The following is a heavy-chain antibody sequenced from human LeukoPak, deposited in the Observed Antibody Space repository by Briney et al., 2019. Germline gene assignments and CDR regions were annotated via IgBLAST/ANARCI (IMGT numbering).Heavy chain of an antibody. CDR2: INPNSGGT. V-gene: IGHV1-2*02. J-gene: IGHJ4*02. CDR3: LTYYYDSSGGY. Sequence: ASVKVSCKASGYTFTGYYMHWVRQAPGQGLEWMGWINPNSGGTNYAQKFQGRVTMTRDTSISTAYMELSRLRSDDTAVYHCLTYYYDSSGGYWGQGTLVTVSS. CDR1: GYTFTGYY. D-gene: IGHD3-22*01.